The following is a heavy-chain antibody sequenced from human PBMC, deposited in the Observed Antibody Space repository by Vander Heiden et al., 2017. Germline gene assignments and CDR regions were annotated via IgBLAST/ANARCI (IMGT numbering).Heavy chain of an antibody. J-gene: IGHJ4*02. D-gene: IGHD1-26*01. Sequence: QGQVVQSGAEVKKTRASVRDSCKASGYNINTYASNGVRQAFGQGLEWMSWMDPKTGETGYAQRFQGRVTMTRNISRSTAYMELSGLRSEDTAVYFCARVARFAGSYYNYFDTWGQGSLVTVSS. CDR2: MDPKTGET. V-gene: IGHV1-8*01. CDR1: GYNINTYA. CDR3: ARVARFAGSYYNYFDT.